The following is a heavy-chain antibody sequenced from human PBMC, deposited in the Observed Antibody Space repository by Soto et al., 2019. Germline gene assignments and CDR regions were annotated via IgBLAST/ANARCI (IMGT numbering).Heavy chain of an antibody. CDR1: GYTFTSYD. D-gene: IGHD3-16*02. J-gene: IGHJ3*02. CDR2: MNPNSGNT. CDR3: ARGRKVYDYIWGSYRYAFDI. Sequence: ASVKVSCKASGYTFTSYDINWVRQATGQGLEWMGWMNPNSGNTGYAQKFQGRVTMTRNTSISTAYMELSSLRSEDTAVYYCARGRKVYDYIWGSYRYAFDIWGQGTMVTVSS. V-gene: IGHV1-8*01.